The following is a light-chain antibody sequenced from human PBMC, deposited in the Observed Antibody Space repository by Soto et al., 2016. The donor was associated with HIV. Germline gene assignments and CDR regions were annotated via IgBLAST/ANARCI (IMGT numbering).Light chain of an antibody. Sequence: SYELTQPPSVSVAPGETAKVNLWGKSTLEVKVVHWYQLKAGQAPVLVVYDDTDRPSGISERISGSNSGNTATLTISRVEAGDEADYYCQVWDNSNDHCVFGTGTKVTVL. CDR2: DDT. J-gene: IGLJ1*01. CDR1: TLEVKV. V-gene: IGLV3-21*02. CDR3: QVWDNSNDHCV.